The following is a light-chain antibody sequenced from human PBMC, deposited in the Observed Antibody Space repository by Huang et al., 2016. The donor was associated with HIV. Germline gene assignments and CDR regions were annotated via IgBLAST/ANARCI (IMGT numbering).Light chain of an antibody. Sequence: DIQMTQSPSTLSASVGDRVTITCRASQSISSWLAWYQQKPGKAPKLLIYKASSLESGVPSRFSGSGSGTEFTLTISSLQPDDFATYYCQQYNSPWTFGQWTKVEIK. CDR1: QSISSW. CDR3: QQYNSPWT. J-gene: IGKJ1*01. V-gene: IGKV1-5*03. CDR2: KAS.